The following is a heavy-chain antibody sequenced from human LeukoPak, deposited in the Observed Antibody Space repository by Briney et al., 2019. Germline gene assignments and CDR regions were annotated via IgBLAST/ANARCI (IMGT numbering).Heavy chain of an antibody. J-gene: IGHJ4*02. CDR3: ARLSKGRYFDYIFDY. CDR2: LYYSGST. Sequence: PSETLSLTCTVSGGSISSTEFSWGWIRQPPGKGLQWVGNLYYSGSTSYHPSLNSRVTMSVDTSKNQFSLKMTFVTAADTAVYYCARLSKGRYFDYIFDYWGQGSLVTVSS. D-gene: IGHD3-9*01. CDR1: GGSISSTEFS. V-gene: IGHV4-39*01.